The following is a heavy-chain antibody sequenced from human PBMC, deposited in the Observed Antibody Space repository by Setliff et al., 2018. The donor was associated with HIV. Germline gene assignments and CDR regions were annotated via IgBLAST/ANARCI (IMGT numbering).Heavy chain of an antibody. CDR2: ISWNSRSI. D-gene: IGHD2-2*01. CDR3: AKDVRRFCSSTTCHSAPDS. V-gene: IGHV3-9*01. Sequence: PGGSLRLSCAASGFTFDDYAMHWVRQPPGKGLEWVASISWNSRSIVFADSVKGRFTISRDNAQSSLYLQMSTVRPEDTAFYYCAKDVRRFCSSTTCHSAPDSWGQGTLVTVSS. CDR1: GFTFDDYA. J-gene: IGHJ5*02.